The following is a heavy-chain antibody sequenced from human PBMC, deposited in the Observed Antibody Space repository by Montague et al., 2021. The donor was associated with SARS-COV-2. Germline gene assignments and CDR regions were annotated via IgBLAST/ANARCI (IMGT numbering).Heavy chain of an antibody. CDR1: GGSFSGYY. CDR2: INHSGST. CDR3: ARGYDYVWWCYRYLHWFDP. D-gene: IGHD3-16*02. V-gene: IGHV4-34*01. J-gene: IGHJ5*02. Sequence: SETLSLTCAVYGGSFSGYYWSWIRQPPGKGLEWIGEINHSGSTNYNPSLKSRVTISVDTSKNQFSLKLSSVTAADTAVYYCARGYDYVWWCYRYLHWFDPWGQGTLVTVSS.